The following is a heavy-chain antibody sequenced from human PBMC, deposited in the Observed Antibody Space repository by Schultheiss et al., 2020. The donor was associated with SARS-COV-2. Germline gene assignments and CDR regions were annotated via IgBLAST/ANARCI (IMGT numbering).Heavy chain of an antibody. Sequence: ASVKVSCKASGYTFTSYGISWVRQAPGQGLEWMGWISAYNGNTNYAQKLQGRVTMTTDTSTSTAYMELRSLRSDDTAVYYCARGAGYYDILTGYPSGLDYWGQGTLVTVSS. V-gene: IGHV1-18*04. CDR1: GYTFTSYG. J-gene: IGHJ4*02. D-gene: IGHD3-9*01. CDR2: ISAYNGNT. CDR3: ARGAGYYDILTGYPSGLDY.